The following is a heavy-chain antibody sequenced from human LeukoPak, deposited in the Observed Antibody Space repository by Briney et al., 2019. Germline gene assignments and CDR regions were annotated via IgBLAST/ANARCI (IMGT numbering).Heavy chain of an antibody. V-gene: IGHV4-39*01. CDR3: ARKRGYSYGPFDY. D-gene: IGHD5-18*01. CDR1: GGSISGSSYY. J-gene: IGHJ4*02. Sequence: PSETLSLTCTVSGGSISGSSYYWGWIRQPPGKGLEWIGSIYYSGSTYYNPSLKSRVTISVDTSKNQFSLKLSSVTAADTAVYYCARKRGYSYGPFDYWGQGTLVTVSS. CDR2: IYYSGST.